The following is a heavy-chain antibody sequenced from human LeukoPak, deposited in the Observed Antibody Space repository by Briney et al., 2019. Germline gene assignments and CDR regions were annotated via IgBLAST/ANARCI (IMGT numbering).Heavy chain of an antibody. V-gene: IGHV4-59*12. J-gene: IGHJ6*04. CDR3: ARERGGYCSSTSCHTPSYYYGMDV. Sequence: SETLSLTCTVSGGSISSYYWSWIRQPPEKGLEWIGYIYYSGSTNYNPSLKSRVTISVDTPKNQFSLKLSSVTAADTAVYYCARERGGYCSSTSCHTPSYYYGMDVWGKGTTVTVSS. D-gene: IGHD2-2*01. CDR2: IYYSGST. CDR1: GGSISSYY.